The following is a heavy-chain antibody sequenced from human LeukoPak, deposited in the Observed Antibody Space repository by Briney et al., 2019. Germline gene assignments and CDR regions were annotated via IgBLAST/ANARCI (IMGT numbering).Heavy chain of an antibody. CDR3: ARDRGSVAGQPGFDY. CDR1: AYTFSEYD. V-gene: IGHV1-18*01. Sequence: GDSVKVSCKASAYTFSEYDINWVRQAPGQGLEWMGWISAYNGNTNYAQKLQGRVTMTTDTSTSTAYMELRSLRSDDTAVYYCARDRGSVAGQPGFDYWGQGTLVTVSS. CDR2: ISAYNGNT. J-gene: IGHJ4*02. D-gene: IGHD6-19*01.